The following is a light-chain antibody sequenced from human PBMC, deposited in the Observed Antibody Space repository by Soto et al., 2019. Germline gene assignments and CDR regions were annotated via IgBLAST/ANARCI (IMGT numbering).Light chain of an antibody. CDR3: NSCTSSNTLV. CDR2: EVS. CDR1: SSDVGGYNY. V-gene: IGLV2-14*01. Sequence: QSALAQPASVSGSPGQSITISCTGTSSDVGGYNYVSWYQQHPGKAPKLMIYEVSNRPSGVSNRFSASKSGNTASLTISGLQAEDEADYYCNSCTSSNTLVFGTGTKVTVL. J-gene: IGLJ1*01.